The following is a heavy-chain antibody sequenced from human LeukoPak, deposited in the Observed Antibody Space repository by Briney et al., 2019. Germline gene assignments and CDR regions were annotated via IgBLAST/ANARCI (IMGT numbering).Heavy chain of an antibody. CDR2: INPSGGST. CDR3: ARDRRDGYNYDYYYYMDV. Sequence: ASVKVSCKASGYTFTGYYMHWVRQAPGQGLEWMGIINPSGGSTSYAQKFQGRVTMTRDMSTSTVYMELSSLRSEDTAVYYCARDRRDGYNYDYYYYMDVWGKGTTVTVSS. V-gene: IGHV1-46*01. D-gene: IGHD5-24*01. CDR1: GYTFTGYY. J-gene: IGHJ6*03.